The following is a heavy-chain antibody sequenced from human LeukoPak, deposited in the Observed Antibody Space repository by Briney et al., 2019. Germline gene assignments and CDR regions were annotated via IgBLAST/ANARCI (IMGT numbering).Heavy chain of an antibody. CDR3: TKMGPTPYAFDH. CDR1: GFTLDDFA. V-gene: IGHV3-9*01. J-gene: IGHJ4*02. CDR2: ISWNSDGS. Sequence: GGSLRLSCSASGFTLDDFAMHWVRQVPGRGLEWVATISWNSDGSGYADSVKGRFTISRDNAKNSLYLQMNSLKPEDSALYYCTKMGPTPYAFDHWGLGTLVTVSS. D-gene: IGHD1-26*01.